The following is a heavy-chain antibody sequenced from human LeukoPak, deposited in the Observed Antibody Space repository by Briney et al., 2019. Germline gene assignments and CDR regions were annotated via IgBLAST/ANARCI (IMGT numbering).Heavy chain of an antibody. Sequence: ASVKVCCKTSGYTFTGYYIHWVRQAPGQGLEWMGWINPKSGGTNYAQKFQGRVTMTRDTSISTAYMELSRLRSDDTAVYYCARDSSGADYWGQGTLVTVSS. D-gene: IGHD3-22*01. CDR3: ARDSSGADY. J-gene: IGHJ4*02. V-gene: IGHV1-2*02. CDR1: GYTFTGYY. CDR2: INPKSGGT.